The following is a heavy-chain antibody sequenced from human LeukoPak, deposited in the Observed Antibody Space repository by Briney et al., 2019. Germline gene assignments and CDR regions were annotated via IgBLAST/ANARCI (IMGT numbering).Heavy chain of an antibody. CDR1: GFTFSSYS. Sequence: MSGGSLRLSCAASGFTFSSYSMNWVRQAPGKGLEWGSSISSSSSYIYYADSVKGRFTISGDNAKNSLYLQMNSLRAEDTAVYYCASFIAAAGEPHYYYGMDVWGQGTTVTVSS. CDR2: ISSSSSYI. D-gene: IGHD6-13*01. V-gene: IGHV3-21*01. CDR3: ASFIAAAGEPHYYYGMDV. J-gene: IGHJ6*02.